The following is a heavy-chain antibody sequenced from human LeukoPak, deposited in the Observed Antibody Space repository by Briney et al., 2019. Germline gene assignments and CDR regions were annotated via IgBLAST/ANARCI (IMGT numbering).Heavy chain of an antibody. Sequence: PSETLSLTCTVSGGSISSYYWSWIRQPAGKGLEWIGRIYTSGSTNYNPSLKSRVTMSVDTSKNQFSLKLSSMTAADTAGYYCAREIYMVRGVITRYYYYYMDVWGKGTTVTISS. CDR1: GGSISSYY. V-gene: IGHV4-4*07. D-gene: IGHD3-10*01. J-gene: IGHJ6*03. CDR2: IYTSGST. CDR3: AREIYMVRGVITRYYYYYMDV.